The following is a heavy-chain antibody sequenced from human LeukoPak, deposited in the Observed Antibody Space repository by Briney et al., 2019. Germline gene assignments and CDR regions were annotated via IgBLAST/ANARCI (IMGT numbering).Heavy chain of an antibody. CDR1: GFTFDDYA. CDR2: ISGDGGST. CDR3: AKVRRAGACFDY. V-gene: IGHV3-43*02. J-gene: IGHJ4*02. D-gene: IGHD1-26*01. Sequence: GGSLRLSCAASGFTFDDYAMHWVRQAPGKGLEWVSLISGDGGSTYFADSVKGRFTISRDNSKNSLYLQMNSLRTEDTALYYCAKVRRAGACFDYWGQGTLVTVSS.